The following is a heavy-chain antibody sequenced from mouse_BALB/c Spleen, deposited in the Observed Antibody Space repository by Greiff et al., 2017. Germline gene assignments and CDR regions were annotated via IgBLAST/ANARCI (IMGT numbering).Heavy chain of an antibody. CDR3: ARGGLNWDY. J-gene: IGHJ3*01. Sequence: EVQLVESGGGLVKPGGSLKLSCAASGFTFSSYAMSWVRQSPEKRLEWVAEISSGGSYTYYPDTVTGRLTISRDNAKNTLYLEMSSLRSEDTAMYYCARGGLNWDYWGQGTLVTVSA. D-gene: IGHD4-1*01. CDR2: ISSGGSYT. V-gene: IGHV5-9-4*01. CDR1: GFTFSSYA.